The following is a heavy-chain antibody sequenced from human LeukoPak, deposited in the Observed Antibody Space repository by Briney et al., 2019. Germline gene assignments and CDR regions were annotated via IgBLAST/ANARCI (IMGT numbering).Heavy chain of an antibody. CDR3: ARGISSGSYYSYFDY. J-gene: IGHJ4*02. V-gene: IGHV4-59*08. D-gene: IGHD3-10*01. Sequence: SETLSLTCTVSGGSISSYYWSWIRQPPGKGLEWIGYIYYSGSTNYNPSLKSRVTISVDTSKNQFSLQLSSVTAADTAVYYCARGISSGSYYSYFDYWGQGTLVTVSS. CDR2: IYYSGST. CDR1: GGSISSYY.